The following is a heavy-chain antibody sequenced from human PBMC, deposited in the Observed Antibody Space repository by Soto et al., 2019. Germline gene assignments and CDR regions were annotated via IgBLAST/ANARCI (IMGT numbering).Heavy chain of an antibody. CDR1: GFTFSSYG. CDR3: ARSQFSY. CDR2: ISYDGSNK. J-gene: IGHJ4*02. V-gene: IGHV3-30*03. Sequence: QVQLVESGGGVVQPGRSLRLSCAASGFTFSSYGMHWVRQAPGKGLEWVAVISYDGSNKYYADSVKGRFTISRDNSKNTLYLKMNSLRAEDTAVYYCARSQFSYWGQGTLVTVSS.